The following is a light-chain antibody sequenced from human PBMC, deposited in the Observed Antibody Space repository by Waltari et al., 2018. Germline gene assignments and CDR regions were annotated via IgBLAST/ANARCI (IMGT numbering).Light chain of an antibody. CDR3: NTRDSSGITV. J-gene: IGLJ2*01. CDR1: SLRSNY. V-gene: IGLV3-19*01. CDR2: PGN. Sequence: SSELTQDPAVSVALGQTVSITCQGDSLRSNYASWYQQKPGQAPVLVISPGNPRPPGIPDRFSGSSSGNTASLTITGAQAEDEADYYCNTRDSSGITVFGGGTKLTVL.